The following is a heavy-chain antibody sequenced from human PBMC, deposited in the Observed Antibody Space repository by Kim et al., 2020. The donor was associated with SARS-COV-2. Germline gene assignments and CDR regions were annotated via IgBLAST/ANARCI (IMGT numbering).Heavy chain of an antibody. J-gene: IGHJ6*02. CDR1: GVSISSYY. CDR3: AGYSSGWLRAYYYYGMDV. D-gene: IGHD6-19*01. V-gene: IGHV4-59*01. CDR2: IYYSGST. Sequence: SETLSLTCTVSGVSISSYYWRWIRQPPGKGLEWIGYIYYSGSTNYNPSLKSRVTISVDTSKNQFSLKLSSVTAADTAVYYCAGYSSGWLRAYYYYGMDVWGQGTTVTVS.